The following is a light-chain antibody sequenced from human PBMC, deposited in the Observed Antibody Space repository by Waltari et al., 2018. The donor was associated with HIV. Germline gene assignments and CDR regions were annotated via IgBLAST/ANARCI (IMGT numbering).Light chain of an antibody. CDR1: ALPKQY. Sequence: SYELTQPPSVSVSPGQTARITCSGDALPKQYAYWYQPKPGQAPVLVIYKDSERPSGIPERFSGSSSGRTVTLTISGVQAEDEADYYCQAADSSGTYKGNWVFGGGTKLTVL. CDR3: QAADSSGTYKGNWV. V-gene: IGLV3-25*03. J-gene: IGLJ3*02. CDR2: KDS.